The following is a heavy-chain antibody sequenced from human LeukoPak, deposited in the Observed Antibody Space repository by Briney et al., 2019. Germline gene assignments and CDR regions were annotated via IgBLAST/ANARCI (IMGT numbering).Heavy chain of an antibody. CDR2: IYPGDSDT. CDR3: ARIQIAAAGVDY. J-gene: IGHJ4*02. Sequence: GESLKISCKVSGYSLTNNWIGWVRQVPGKGLEWMGLIYPGDSDTRYSPSFQGQVTISADKSISTAYLQWSSLKASDTAMYYCARIQIAAAGVDYWGQGTLVTVSS. V-gene: IGHV5-51*01. D-gene: IGHD6-13*01. CDR1: GYSLTNNW.